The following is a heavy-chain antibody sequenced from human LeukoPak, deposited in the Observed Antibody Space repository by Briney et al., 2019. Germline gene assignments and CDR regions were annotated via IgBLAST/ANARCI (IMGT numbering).Heavy chain of an antibody. Sequence: PGGSLRLSCTASGFTVSSNYMTWVRQAPGKGLEWVSVIYSGGNTYYAESVKGRLNISRDQSNNTAYLQMNSPRGDHTAVYYCATSLYAGNAGGSVGYWGQGTLVTVSS. CDR1: GFTVSSNY. D-gene: IGHD4-23*01. V-gene: IGHV3-53*01. CDR3: ATSLYAGNAGGSVGY. J-gene: IGHJ4*02. CDR2: IYSGGNT.